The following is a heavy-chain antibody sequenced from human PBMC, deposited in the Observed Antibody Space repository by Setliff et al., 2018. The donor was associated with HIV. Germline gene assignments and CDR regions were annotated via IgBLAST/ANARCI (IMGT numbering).Heavy chain of an antibody. CDR1: GGTLSTYA. Sequence: ASVKVSCKASGGTLSTYAISWVRQAPGLGLEWMGWINPHSGNTDFAQRFQGRITMTRDTSINTVYMDLSRLTSDDTGIYYCARGGALSGFFFPNWLDPWGQGTLVTVSS. CDR2: INPHSGNT. J-gene: IGHJ5*02. D-gene: IGHD6-19*01. V-gene: IGHV1-2*02. CDR3: ARGGALSGFFFPNWLDP.